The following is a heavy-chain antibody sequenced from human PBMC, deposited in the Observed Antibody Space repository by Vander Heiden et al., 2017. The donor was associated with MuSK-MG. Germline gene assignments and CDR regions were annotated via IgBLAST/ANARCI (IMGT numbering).Heavy chain of an antibody. CDR2: IYYSGCS. CDR1: GGSISSYY. CDR3: AIEGDLGLDF. V-gene: IGHV4-59*01. J-gene: IGHJ4*02. Sequence: QVQLQESGPGLVKPSETLSLPCTVSGGSISSYYWSWIRQPPGKGLEWIGYIYYSGCSNDIPSLKSRVTISVDTAKNQFYLKMSYVTAADTAVYYWAIEGDLGLDFWGQGNLVTVS. D-gene: IGHD2-21*02.